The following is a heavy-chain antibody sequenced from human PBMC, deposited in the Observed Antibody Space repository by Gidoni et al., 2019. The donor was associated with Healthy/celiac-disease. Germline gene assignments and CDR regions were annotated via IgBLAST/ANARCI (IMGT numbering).Heavy chain of an antibody. CDR2: IYTSGST. CDR3: ARGVTNLGPYGMDV. CDR1: CGSISSGSYY. Sequence: QVQLQESGPGLVKPSQTLSLTCTVSCGSISSGSYYWSWIRRPDGKGLEWIGRIYTSGSTNYNPALKSRVTISVDTSKNKFSLKLSSVTAADTAVYYCARGVTNLGPYGMDVWGQGTTVTVSS. V-gene: IGHV4-61*02. D-gene: IGHD3-3*01. J-gene: IGHJ6*02.